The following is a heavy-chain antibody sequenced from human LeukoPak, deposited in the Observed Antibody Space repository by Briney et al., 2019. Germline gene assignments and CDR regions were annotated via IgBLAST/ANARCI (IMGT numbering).Heavy chain of an antibody. CDR1: GGSISSYY. Sequence: PSEILSLTCTVSGGSISSYYWSWIRQPPGKGLEWIGYIYYSGSTNYNPSLKSRVTISVDTSKNQFSLKLSSVTAADTAVYYCARGSGATSNFDYWGQGTLVTVPS. V-gene: IGHV4-59*01. J-gene: IGHJ4*02. CDR3: ARGSGATSNFDY. CDR2: IYYSGST. D-gene: IGHD1-26*01.